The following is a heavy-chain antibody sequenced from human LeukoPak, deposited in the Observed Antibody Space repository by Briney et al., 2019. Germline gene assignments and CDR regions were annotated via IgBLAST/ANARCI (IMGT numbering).Heavy chain of an antibody. V-gene: IGHV5-51*01. CDR3: ARQVAVAGPPFDY. CDR1: GYSFTSYW. J-gene: IGHJ4*02. Sequence: GESLRISCKGSGYSFTSYWIGWVRQMPGKGLEWMGIIYPGDSDTRYSPSFQGQVTISADKSISTAYLQWSSLKASDTAMYYCARQVAVAGPPFDYWGQGTLVTVSS. D-gene: IGHD6-19*01. CDR2: IYPGDSDT.